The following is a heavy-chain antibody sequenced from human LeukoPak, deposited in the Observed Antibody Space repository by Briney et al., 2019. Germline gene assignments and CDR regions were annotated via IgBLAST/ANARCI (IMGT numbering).Heavy chain of an antibody. V-gene: IGHV1-18*01. CDR3: ARDGTSTDDY. Sequence: ASVKVSCKTSGYTFSNFGISWVRQAPGQGLEWMGWISGNNDNPNYGQEFQGRFTMTTDSSTSTAYTELRNLRSDDTAVYYCARDGTSTDDYWGQGTLVTVSS. J-gene: IGHJ4*02. D-gene: IGHD1-26*01. CDR2: ISGNNDNP. CDR1: GYTFSNFG.